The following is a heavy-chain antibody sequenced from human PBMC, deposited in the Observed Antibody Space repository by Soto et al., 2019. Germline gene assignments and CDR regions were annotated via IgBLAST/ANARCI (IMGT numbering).Heavy chain of an antibody. CDR2: ISYDGRNK. V-gene: IGHV3-30*04. J-gene: IGHJ6*02. CDR3: AWETDYGMDV. Sequence: QVQLVESGGGVVQPGRSLRLSCAASGFTFSSYAMHWVRQAPGKGLEWVALISYDGRNKYYADSVKGRFTISRDNSMNTLYLQMNSLRAEDTAVYYCAWETDYGMDVWGQGTTVTVSS. CDR1: GFTFSSYA.